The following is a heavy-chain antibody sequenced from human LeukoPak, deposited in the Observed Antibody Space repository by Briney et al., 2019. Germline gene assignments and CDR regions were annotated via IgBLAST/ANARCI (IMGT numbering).Heavy chain of an antibody. D-gene: IGHD1-26*01. CDR3: ARDLAGIVGVTAWFDP. Sequence: ASVKVSCKASAYTFTSYAISWMRQAPGQGLEWMGWISVYNGNTNYAQKLQGRVTMTTDTSTNTAYMELRSLRLDDTAVYYCARDLAGIVGVTAWFDPWGQGTLVTVSS. CDR1: AYTFTSYA. CDR2: ISVYNGNT. V-gene: IGHV1-18*01. J-gene: IGHJ5*02.